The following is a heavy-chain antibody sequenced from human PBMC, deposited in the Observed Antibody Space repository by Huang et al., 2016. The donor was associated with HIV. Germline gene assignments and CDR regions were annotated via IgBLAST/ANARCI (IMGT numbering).Heavy chain of an antibody. CDR1: GFNFSAYW. CDR2: RKQDGSEK. J-gene: IGHJ6*02. Sequence: EVHLVESGGDLVQPGGSLRLSCVASGFNFSAYWLSWVRQAPGKGWEWVANRKQDGSEKNYVDAVKGRFTISRDNAKNSVYLQLTSLRAEDTAVYYCARGGIYYDVLTGRHYYYNGLDVWGQGTTVTVSS. D-gene: IGHD3-9*01. CDR3: ARGGIYYDVLTGRHYYYNGLDV. V-gene: IGHV3-7*01.